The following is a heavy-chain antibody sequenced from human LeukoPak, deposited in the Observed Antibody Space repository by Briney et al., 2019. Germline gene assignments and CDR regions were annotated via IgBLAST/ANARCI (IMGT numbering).Heavy chain of an antibody. J-gene: IGHJ5*02. D-gene: IGHD6-13*01. V-gene: IGHV3-23*01. Sequence: PGGSLRLSCAASGLTFSSYAMSWVRQAPGKGLAWVSAISGSGGSTYYADSVKGRFTISRDNSKNTLYLQMNSLRAEDTAVYYCAKDLGHSSSWFDPWGQGTLVTVSS. CDR3: AKDLGHSSSWFDP. CDR1: GLTFSSYA. CDR2: ISGSGGST.